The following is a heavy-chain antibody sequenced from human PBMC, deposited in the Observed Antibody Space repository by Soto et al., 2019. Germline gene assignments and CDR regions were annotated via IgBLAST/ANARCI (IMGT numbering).Heavy chain of an antibody. CDR2: INPSGGSK. CDR1: GYTYTRYY. J-gene: IGHJ6*02. D-gene: IGHD3-22*01. Sequence: ASVEVSCKXSGYTYTRYYMHSVRQPPGQGLAWMGIINPSGGSKSYAQKFQGRVTMTRDTSTSTVYMELSSLRSEDTAVYYCARGGWYYDCSSFEDGMDVWGQGTTVTVSS. V-gene: IGHV1-46*01. CDR3: ARGGWYYDCSSFEDGMDV.